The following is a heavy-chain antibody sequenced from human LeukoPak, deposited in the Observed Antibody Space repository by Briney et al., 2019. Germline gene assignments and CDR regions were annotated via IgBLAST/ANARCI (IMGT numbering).Heavy chain of an antibody. Sequence: GGSLRLSCAASGFTVSSNYMSWVRQAPGKGLEWVANIKQDGSEKYYVDSVKGRFTISRDNAKNSLYLQMNSLRAEDTAVYYCARDTGGSSGWYTSRYPVDYWGQGTLVTVSS. V-gene: IGHV3-7*01. CDR1: GFTVSSNY. CDR2: IKQDGSEK. D-gene: IGHD6-19*01. J-gene: IGHJ4*02. CDR3: ARDTGGSSGWYTSRYPVDY.